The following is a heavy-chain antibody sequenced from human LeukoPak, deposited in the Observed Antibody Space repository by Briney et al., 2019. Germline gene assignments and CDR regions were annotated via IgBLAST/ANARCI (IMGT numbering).Heavy chain of an antibody. J-gene: IGHJ3*02. CDR2: IRYDGSNK. CDR3: ARDTLVFRGSGSYYRDAFDI. Sequence: GGSLRLSCAASGFTISSYGMHWVRQAPGKGLEWVAFIRYDGSNKYYADSVKGRFTISRDNSKNTLYLQMNSLRAEDTAVYYCARDTLVFRGSGSYYRDAFDIWGQGTMVTVSS. V-gene: IGHV3-30*02. CDR1: GFTISSYG. D-gene: IGHD3-10*01.